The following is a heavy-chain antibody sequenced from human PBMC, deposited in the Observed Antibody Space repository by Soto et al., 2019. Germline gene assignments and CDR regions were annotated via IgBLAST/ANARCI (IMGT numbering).Heavy chain of an antibody. Sequence: PGGSLRLSCAASGFTFSSYSMNWVRQAPGKGLEWVSYISSSSSTIYYADSVKGRFTISRDNAKNSLYLQMNSLRAEDTAVYYCARDTRDYGDYNYYYYMDVWGKGTTVTVSS. CDR1: GFTFSSYS. CDR3: ARDTRDYGDYNYYYYMDV. D-gene: IGHD4-17*01. CDR2: ISSSSSTI. V-gene: IGHV3-48*01. J-gene: IGHJ6*03.